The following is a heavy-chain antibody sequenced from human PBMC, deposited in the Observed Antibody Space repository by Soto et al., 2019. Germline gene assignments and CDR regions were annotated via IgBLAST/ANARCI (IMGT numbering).Heavy chain of an antibody. CDR3: AIDPGSTVDEYYFDY. CDR1: GGTFSSYT. D-gene: IGHD4-17*01. V-gene: IGHV1-69*02. CDR2: IIPILGIA. J-gene: IGHJ4*02. Sequence: QVQLVQSGAEVKKPGSSVKVSCKASGGTFSSYTISWVRQAPGQGLEWMGRIIPILGIANYAQKFQGRVTITADKSTSTAYMELSSLRSEDTAVYYCAIDPGSTVDEYYFDYWGQGTLVTVSS.